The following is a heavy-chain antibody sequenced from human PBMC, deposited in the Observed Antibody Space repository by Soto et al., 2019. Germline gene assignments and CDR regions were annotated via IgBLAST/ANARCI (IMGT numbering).Heavy chain of an antibody. CDR1: GGSISSGGYY. V-gene: IGHV4-31*03. J-gene: IGHJ5*02. Sequence: QVQLQESGPGLVKPSQTLSLTCTVSGGSISSGGYYWSWIRQHPGKGLEWIGYIYYSGSTYYNPSLKSRVTIAVDTSKNQFSLKLSSVTAADTAVYYCARSDYGDPAGWFDPWGQGTLVTVSS. CDR3: ARSDYGDPAGWFDP. CDR2: IYYSGST. D-gene: IGHD4-17*01.